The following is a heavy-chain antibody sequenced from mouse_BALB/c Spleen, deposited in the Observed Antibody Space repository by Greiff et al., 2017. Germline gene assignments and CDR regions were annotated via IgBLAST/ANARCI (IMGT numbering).Heavy chain of an antibody. V-gene: IGHV1-82*01. CDR3: ARERDYYGSY. CDR1: GYAFSSSW. Sequence: QVQLQQSGPELVKPGASVKISCKASGYAFSSSWMNWVKQRPGQGLEWIGRIYPGDGDTNYNGKFKGKATLTADKSSSTAYMQLSSLTSVDSAVYFCARERDYYGSYWGQGTTLTVSS. D-gene: IGHD1-1*01. CDR2: IYPGDGDT. J-gene: IGHJ2*01.